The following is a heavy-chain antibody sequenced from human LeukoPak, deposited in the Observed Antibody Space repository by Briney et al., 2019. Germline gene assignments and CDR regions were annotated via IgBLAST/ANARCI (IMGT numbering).Heavy chain of an antibody. V-gene: IGHV1-46*01. CDR3: ARDGRSGRNYYDSSGYPYYFDY. D-gene: IGHD3-22*01. CDR2: INLSGGST. Sequence: ASVKVSCKASGYTFTSYYMHWVRQAPGQGLEWMGIINLSGGSTSYAQKFQGRVTMTRDMSTSTVYMELSSLRSEDTAVYYCARDGRSGRNYYDSSGYPYYFDYWGQGTLVTVSS. CDR1: GYTFTSYY. J-gene: IGHJ4*02.